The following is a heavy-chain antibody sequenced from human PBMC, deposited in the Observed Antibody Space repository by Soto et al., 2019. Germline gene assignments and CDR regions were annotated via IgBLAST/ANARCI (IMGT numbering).Heavy chain of an antibody. Sequence: GGSLRLSCAASGFTFSSFGMNWVRQAPGKGLEWVSSLSPNGGSTYYAESVKGRFTISRDNAKNTLFLQMDSLRAEDTAVYFCAKSKDSTIFGVVIYYFDTWGQGALVTVSS. D-gene: IGHD3-3*01. J-gene: IGHJ4*02. CDR3: AKSKDSTIFGVVIYYFDT. V-gene: IGHV3-23*01. CDR2: LSPNGGST. CDR1: GFTFSSFG.